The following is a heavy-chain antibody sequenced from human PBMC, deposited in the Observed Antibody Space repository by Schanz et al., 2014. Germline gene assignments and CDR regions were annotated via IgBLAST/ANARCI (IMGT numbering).Heavy chain of an antibody. CDR1: GFTFDKYA. CDR2: VSRSTPDI. D-gene: IGHD3-22*01. Sequence: EVQLVESGGGLVQPGGSLRLSCAASGFTFDKYAMHWVRQAPGKGLEWVSYVSRSTPDIYYADSVKGRFTISRDNAKNSLYLQMNSLRAEDTAVYYCVSVYDSSGYVSFNYWGQGTLVTVSS. V-gene: IGHV3-48*01. CDR3: VSVYDSSGYVSFNY. J-gene: IGHJ4*02.